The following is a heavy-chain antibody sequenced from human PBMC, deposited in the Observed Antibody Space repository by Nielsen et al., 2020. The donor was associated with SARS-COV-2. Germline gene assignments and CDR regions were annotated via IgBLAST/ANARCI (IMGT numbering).Heavy chain of an antibody. D-gene: IGHD3-22*01. CDR3: ARVWYYDSSGYWSAFDI. Sequence: GGSLRLSCAASGFTFSSYGMHWVRQAPGKGLEWVAVISYDGSNKYYADSVKGRFTISRDNSKNTLYLQMNSLRAEDTAVYYCARVWYYDSSGYWSAFDIWGQGTMVTVSS. CDR2: ISYDGSNK. V-gene: IGHV3-30*03. CDR1: GFTFSSYG. J-gene: IGHJ3*02.